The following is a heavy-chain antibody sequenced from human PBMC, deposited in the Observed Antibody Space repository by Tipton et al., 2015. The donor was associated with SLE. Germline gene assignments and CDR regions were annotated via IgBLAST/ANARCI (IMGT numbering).Heavy chain of an antibody. D-gene: IGHD1-26*01. CDR2: ISGSGGST. CDR3: ARGGATHYYYGMDV. V-gene: IGHV3-23*01. CDR1: GFTFSSYG. J-gene: IGHJ6*02. Sequence: SLRLSCAASGFTFSSYGMHWVRQAPGKGLEWVSAISGSGGSTYYADSVKGRFTISRDNSKNTLYLQMNSLRAEDTAVYYCARGGATHYYYGMDVWGRGTTVTVSS.